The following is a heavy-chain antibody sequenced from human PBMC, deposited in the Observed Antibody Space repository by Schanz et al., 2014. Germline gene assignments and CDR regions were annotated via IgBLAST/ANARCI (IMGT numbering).Heavy chain of an antibody. CDR2: INPDSGGT. D-gene: IGHD3-3*01. V-gene: IGHV1-2*02. CDR3: ASDFWSGYSHYYYGLDV. Sequence: QVQLVQSGAEVKKPGASVKVSCKASGYTLTAYYMHWVRQAPGQGLEWMGWINPDSGGTNYAQKLQGRVTMTRDMSINTAYMELSRLRSDDSAVYYCASDFWSGYSHYYYGLDVWGQGTTVTVSS. J-gene: IGHJ6*02. CDR1: GYTLTAYY.